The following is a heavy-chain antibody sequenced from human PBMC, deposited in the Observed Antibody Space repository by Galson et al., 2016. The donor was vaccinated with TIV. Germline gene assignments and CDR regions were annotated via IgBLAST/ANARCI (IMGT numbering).Heavy chain of an antibody. V-gene: IGHV3-66*02. CDR3: ARDRRHCGNECFLRYYYGMDV. CDR1: ELLVTDNY. J-gene: IGHJ6*02. CDR2: IADDGST. D-gene: IGHD2-21*01. Sequence: LRLSCAASELLVTDNYMTWVRQAPGRGLEWVALIADDGSTFYSDSVKGRFTISRDSSKNVVNLQMNSLRPEDTAVYFCARDRRHCGNECFLRYYYGMDVWGQGTTVTVSS.